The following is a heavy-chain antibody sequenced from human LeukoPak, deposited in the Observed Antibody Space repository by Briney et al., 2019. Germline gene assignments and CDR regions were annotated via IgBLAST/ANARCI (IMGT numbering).Heavy chain of an antibody. CDR2: ISSSSSYI. V-gene: IGHV3-21*01. D-gene: IGHD3-16*02. CDR1: GGSISSSS. J-gene: IGHJ4*02. Sequence: ETLSLTCTVSGGSISSSSYYWGWIRQPPGKGLEWVSSISSSSSYIYYADSVKGRFTISRDNAKNSLYLQMNSLRAEDTAVYYCARAAMITFGGVIAPLNYWGQGTLVTVSS. CDR3: ARAAMITFGGVIAPLNY.